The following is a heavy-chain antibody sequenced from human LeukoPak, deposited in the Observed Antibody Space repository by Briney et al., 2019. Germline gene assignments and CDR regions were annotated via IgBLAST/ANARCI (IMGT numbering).Heavy chain of an antibody. V-gene: IGHV4-34*01. D-gene: IGHD3-22*01. Sequence: SETLSLTCAVYGGSFSGYYWSWIRQPPGKGLEWIGEINHSGSTNYNPSLKSRVTISVDTSKNQFSLKLSSVTAADTAVYYCARARAYDSSGYYAIGGYYFDYWGQGTLVTVSS. J-gene: IGHJ4*02. CDR3: ARARAYDSSGYYAIGGYYFDY. CDR1: GGSFSGYY. CDR2: INHSGST.